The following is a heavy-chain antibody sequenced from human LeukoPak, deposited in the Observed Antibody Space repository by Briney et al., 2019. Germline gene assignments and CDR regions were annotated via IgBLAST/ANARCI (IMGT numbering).Heavy chain of an antibody. J-gene: IGHJ4*02. D-gene: IGHD3-22*01. CDR1: GYTFTGYY. CDR2: INPNSGGT. CDR3: ARTGAYYSGMYYFVY. Sequence: ASVKVSCKASGYTFTGYYMHWVRQAPGQGLEWMGWINPNSGGTNYAQKFQGRVTMARDTSISTAYMELSRLRSDDTAIYYCARTGAYYSGMYYFVYWGQGALVTVSS. V-gene: IGHV1-2*02.